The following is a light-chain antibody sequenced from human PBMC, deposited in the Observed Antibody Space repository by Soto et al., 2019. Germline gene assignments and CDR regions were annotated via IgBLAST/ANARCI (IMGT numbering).Light chain of an antibody. V-gene: IGKV3-11*02. Sequence: ELVLTQSPATLSLAPGDRATLSCRASQRVGSSLGWYQQRPGQAPRLLIYDAANRATGIPARFSGSGSGRDFTLTSCSLEPEDCAVSYCQQRSDCPSPVGGATQVEIK. CDR2: DAA. J-gene: IGKJ4*01. CDR1: QRVGSS. CDR3: QQRSDCPSP.